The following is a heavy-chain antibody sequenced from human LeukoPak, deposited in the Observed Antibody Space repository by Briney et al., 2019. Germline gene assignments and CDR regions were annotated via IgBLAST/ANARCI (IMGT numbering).Heavy chain of an antibody. CDR1: GFTFSSYW. J-gene: IGHJ4*02. V-gene: IGHV3-74*01. CDR2: INPDGSST. Sequence: GGSLRLSCAASGFTFSSYWMHWVRQAPGKGLVWVSRINPDGSSTTYADAVKGRFTISRDNSKSTLHLQMNSLRAEDTAVYYCAKVRWDNSGWYYLDTWGQGTLLTVSS. CDR3: AKVRWDNSGWYYLDT. D-gene: IGHD6-19*01.